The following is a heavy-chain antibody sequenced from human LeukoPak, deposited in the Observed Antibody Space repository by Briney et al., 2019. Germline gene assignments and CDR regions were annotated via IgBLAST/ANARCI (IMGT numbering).Heavy chain of an antibody. V-gene: IGHV1-8*01. CDR1: GYTFTSYD. D-gene: IGHD3-3*01. CDR2: MNPNSGNT. CDR3: ARASYDFWSGYYRRNDAFDI. Sequence: ASVKVSCKASGYTFTSYDIHWVRQATGQGLEWMGWMNPNSGNTGYAQKFQGRVTMTRNTSISTAYMELSSLRSEDTAVYYCARASYDFWSGYYRRNDAFDIWGQGTMVTVSS. J-gene: IGHJ3*02.